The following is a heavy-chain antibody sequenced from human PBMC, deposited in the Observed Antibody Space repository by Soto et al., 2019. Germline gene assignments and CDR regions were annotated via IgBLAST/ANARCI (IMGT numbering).Heavy chain of an antibody. CDR3: ARSFSFTMMDATALDY. D-gene: IGHD3-22*01. CDR1: GFTFSSYT. V-gene: IGHV3-30-3*01. Sequence: GGSLRLSCAASGFTFSSYTMHWVRQAPGKGLEWVTLISYDGSNQYYADSVKGRFTISRDNSKNTLYLQMNSLRAEDTAVYYCARSFSFTMMDATALDYWGQGTLVTVSS. J-gene: IGHJ4*02. CDR2: ISYDGSNQ.